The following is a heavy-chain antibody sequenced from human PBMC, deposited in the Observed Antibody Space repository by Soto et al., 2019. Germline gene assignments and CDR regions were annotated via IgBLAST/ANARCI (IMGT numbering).Heavy chain of an antibody. CDR2: IYYSGST. V-gene: IGHV4-59*08. D-gene: IGHD1-1*01. J-gene: IGHJ4*02. CDR1: GGSISSYY. CDR3: ARPKTGTTWRFDY. Sequence: QVQLQESGPGLVKPSETLSLTCTVSGGSISSYYWSWIRQPPGKGLEWIGYIYYSGSTNYNPSLKSRVTISVDTSKNQFSLKLSSVTAADTAVYYCARPKTGTTWRFDYWGQGTLVTVSS.